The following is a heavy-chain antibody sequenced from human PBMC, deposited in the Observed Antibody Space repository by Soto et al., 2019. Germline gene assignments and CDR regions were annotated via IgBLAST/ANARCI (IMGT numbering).Heavy chain of an antibody. J-gene: IGHJ4*02. CDR3: ARALLYCSSTSCYEGEGY. V-gene: IGHV3-7*01. D-gene: IGHD2-2*01. CDR2: IKQDGSEK. Sequence: GGSLRLSCAASGFTFSSYWMSWVRQAPGKGLEWVANIKQDGSEKYYVDSVKGRFTISRDNAKNSLYLQMNSLRAEDTAVYYCARALLYCSSTSCYEGEGYWGQGTLVTVSS. CDR1: GFTFSSYW.